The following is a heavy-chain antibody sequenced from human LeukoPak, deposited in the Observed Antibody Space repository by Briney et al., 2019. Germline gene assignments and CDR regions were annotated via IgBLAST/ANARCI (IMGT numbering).Heavy chain of an antibody. Sequence: SETLSLTCAVYGGSFSGYYWSWIRQPPGKGLEWIGEINHSGSTNYNPSLKSRVTISVDTSKNQFSLKLSSVTAADTAVYYCARHFGSYYYDSSGYYQKYYFDYWGQGTLVTVSS. CDR2: INHSGST. D-gene: IGHD3-22*01. CDR3: ARHFGSYYYDSSGYYQKYYFDY. CDR1: GGSFSGYY. J-gene: IGHJ4*02. V-gene: IGHV4-34*01.